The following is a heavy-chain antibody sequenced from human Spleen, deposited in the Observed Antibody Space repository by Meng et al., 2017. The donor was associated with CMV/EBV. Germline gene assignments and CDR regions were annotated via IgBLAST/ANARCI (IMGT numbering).Heavy chain of an antibody. CDR1: GFIFTTYP. D-gene: IGHD2-15*01. CDR3: ARGLGGGYNHALGV. V-gene: IGHV3-30-3*01. CDR2: ISSDGSNK. J-gene: IGHJ6*02. Sequence: GESLKISCAASGFIFTTYPMLWIRQAPGKGLEWVAVISSDGSNKYYAASVKGRFTISRDNSKNTLFLQMNSLRAEDMAVYSCARGLGGGYNHALGVWGQGTTVTVSS.